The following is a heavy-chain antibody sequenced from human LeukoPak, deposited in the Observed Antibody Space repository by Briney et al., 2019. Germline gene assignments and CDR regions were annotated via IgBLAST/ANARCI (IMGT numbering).Heavy chain of an antibody. D-gene: IGHD3-10*01. CDR1: EFTFNNYE. Sequence: GGSLRLSCAASEFTFNNYEMNWVRQAPGKGLEWVSYISTSGGTIYYADSVKGRFTISRDNAKNSLYLQMKSLRAEDTAVYYCARVEAKFGELLASDYWGQGTLVTVYS. CDR3: ARVEAKFGELLASDY. V-gene: IGHV3-48*03. CDR2: ISTSGGTI. J-gene: IGHJ4*02.